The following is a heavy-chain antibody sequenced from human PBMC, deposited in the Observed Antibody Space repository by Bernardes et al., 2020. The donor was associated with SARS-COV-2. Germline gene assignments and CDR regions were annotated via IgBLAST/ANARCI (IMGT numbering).Heavy chain of an antibody. CDR2: ISSSGSTI. CDR3: ARVGYDSSVFDY. D-gene: IGHD3-22*01. CDR1: GFTFSDYY. Sequence: VGSLSLSCAASGFTFSDYYMSWIRQAPGKGLEWVSYISSSGSTIYYADSVKGRFTISRDNAKNSLYLQMNSLRAEDTAVYYCARVGYDSSVFDYWGQGTLVTVSS. J-gene: IGHJ4*02. V-gene: IGHV3-11*01.